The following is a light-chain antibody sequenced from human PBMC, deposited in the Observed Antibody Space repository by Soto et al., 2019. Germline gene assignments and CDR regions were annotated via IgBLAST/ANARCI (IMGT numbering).Light chain of an antibody. CDR3: AAWDDNLNGWV. J-gene: IGLJ3*02. CDR1: STNIGSNI. V-gene: IGLV1-44*01. Sequence: QSVLTQPPSASGTPGQRVTISCSGSSTNIGSNIVNWYQQFPGTAPKLLIYSNNQRSSGVPDRFSGSKSGTSASLAISALQSEDEADYYCAAWDDNLNGWVFGGGTKLTVL. CDR2: SNN.